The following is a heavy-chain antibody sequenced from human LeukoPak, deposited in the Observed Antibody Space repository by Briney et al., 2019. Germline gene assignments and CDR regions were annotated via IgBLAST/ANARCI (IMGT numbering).Heavy chain of an antibody. D-gene: IGHD2-2*01. J-gene: IGHJ4*02. CDR1: GFTFSRSW. Sequence: TGGSLRLSCVASGFTFSRSWMSWVRRAPGKGLEWVSAISGSGGSTYYADSVKGRFTISRDNSKNTLYLQMNSLRAEDTAVYYCAKAPRLGYCSSTSCLYFDYWGQGTLVTVSS. CDR3: AKAPRLGYCSSTSCLYFDY. V-gene: IGHV3-23*01. CDR2: ISGSGGST.